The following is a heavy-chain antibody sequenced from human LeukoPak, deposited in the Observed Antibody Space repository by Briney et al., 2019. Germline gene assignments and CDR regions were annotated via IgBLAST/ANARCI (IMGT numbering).Heavy chain of an antibody. CDR1: RYDPTTYA. D-gene: IGHD2-21*02. CDR3: ASGIWSTRLTAYYFDF. J-gene: IGHJ4*02. CDR2: IDAGNGRT. V-gene: IGHV1-3*03. Sequence: SCTPSRYDPTTYAVQWGRQAPGPRREWMGWIDAGNGRTIYSQVCQGRVTTTRTTAASIAYMELSSLRADDMAVYYCASGIWSTRLTAYYFDFWGQGTLVTVSS.